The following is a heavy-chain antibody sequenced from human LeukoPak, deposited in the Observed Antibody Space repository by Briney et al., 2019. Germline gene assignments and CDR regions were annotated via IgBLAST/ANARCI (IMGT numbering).Heavy chain of an antibody. CDR1: GYSISSGYY. J-gene: IGHJ4*02. CDR2: IYHSGST. Sequence: PSETLSLTCTVSGYSISSGYYWGWIRQPRGKGLEWIGSIYHSGSTYYNPSLKSRVTISVDTSKNQFSLKLSSVTAADTAVYYCATYSSGWPRDYWGQGTLVTVSS. D-gene: IGHD6-19*01. CDR3: ATYSSGWPRDY. V-gene: IGHV4-38-2*02.